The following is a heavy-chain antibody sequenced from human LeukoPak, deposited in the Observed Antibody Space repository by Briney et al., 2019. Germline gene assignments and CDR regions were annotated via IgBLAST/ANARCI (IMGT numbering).Heavy chain of an antibody. V-gene: IGHV4-59*08. Sequence: SETLSLTCTVPGGSISSYYWSWIRQPPGKGLEWIGYIYYSGSTNYNPSLKSRVTISVDTSNNQFSLKLSSVTAADTAVYYCARQFGGGADPNFDYWGQGTLVTVSS. CDR3: ARQFGGGADPNFDY. CDR2: IYYSGST. CDR1: GGSISSYY. J-gene: IGHJ4*02. D-gene: IGHD2-21*01.